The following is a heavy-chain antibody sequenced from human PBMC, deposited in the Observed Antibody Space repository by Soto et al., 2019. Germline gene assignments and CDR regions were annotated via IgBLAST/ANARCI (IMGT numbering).Heavy chain of an antibody. V-gene: IGHV4-30-2*01. CDR2: IYHSGST. CDR3: ARARLWFGELLWYFDY. J-gene: IGHJ4*02. D-gene: IGHD3-10*01. Sequence: PSETLSLTCAVSGGSINRGGYSWSWIRQPPGKGLEWIGYIYHSGSTYYNPSLKSRVTISVDRSKNQFSLKLSSVTAADTAVYYCARARLWFGELLWYFDYWGQGTLVTASS. CDR1: GGSINRGGYS.